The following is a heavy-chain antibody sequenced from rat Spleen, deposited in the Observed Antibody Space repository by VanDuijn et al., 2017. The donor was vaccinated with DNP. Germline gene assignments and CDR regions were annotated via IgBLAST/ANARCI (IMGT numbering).Heavy chain of an antibody. Sequence: QVQLKESGPDLVQPSQTLSLTCTVSGFSLSSYTVSWVRQPPGKGLEWIAAISTGGNTYYNSGLKSRLRISRDTSKSQVFLRMNSLQSEDTATYYCARDWDGYNIDYWGQGVMVTVSS. CDR1: GFSLSSYT. J-gene: IGHJ2*01. CDR3: ARDWDGYNIDY. D-gene: IGHD4-1*01. V-gene: IGHV2-6*01. CDR2: ISTGGNT.